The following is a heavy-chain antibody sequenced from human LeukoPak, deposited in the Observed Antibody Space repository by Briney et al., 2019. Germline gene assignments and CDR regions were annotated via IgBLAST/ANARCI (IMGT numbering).Heavy chain of an antibody. Sequence: AGGSLRLSCAASGFTVSSNYMSWVRQAPGKGLEWVSVIYSGGSTYYADSVKGRFIISRDNSKNTLYLQVNSLRAEDTAVYYCARETRWLQLGAFDIWGQGTMVTVSS. CDR3: ARETRWLQLGAFDI. D-gene: IGHD5-24*01. CDR2: IYSGGST. J-gene: IGHJ3*02. CDR1: GFTVSSNY. V-gene: IGHV3-53*01.